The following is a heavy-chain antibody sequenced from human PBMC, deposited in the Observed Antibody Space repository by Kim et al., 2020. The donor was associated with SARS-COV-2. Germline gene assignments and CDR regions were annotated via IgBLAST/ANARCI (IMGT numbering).Heavy chain of an antibody. J-gene: IGHJ6*02. CDR3: ARGGGGMDV. D-gene: IGHD3-16*01. CDR2: YT. Sequence: YTNYSPSFQGHVTNSADKSIRTAYLQWSRLKASDTAMYYCARGGGGMDVWGQGTTVTVSS. V-gene: IGHV5-10-1*01.